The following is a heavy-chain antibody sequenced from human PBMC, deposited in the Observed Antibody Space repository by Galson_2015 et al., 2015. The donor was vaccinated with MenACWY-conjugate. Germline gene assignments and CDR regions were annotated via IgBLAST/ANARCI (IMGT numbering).Heavy chain of an antibody. CDR2: IRFDDQRTK. Sequence: SLRLSCAASEFTFSSFVMHWVRQSPGKGLEWVAFIRFDDQRTKYYADSVKGRFTISRDNSKNTLYLQMNSLRPEDTAVYYCVKNQWLGDRGQGTLVTVSS. V-gene: IGHV3-30*02. J-gene: IGHJ4*02. CDR1: EFTFSSFV. D-gene: IGHD6-19*01. CDR3: VKNQWLGD.